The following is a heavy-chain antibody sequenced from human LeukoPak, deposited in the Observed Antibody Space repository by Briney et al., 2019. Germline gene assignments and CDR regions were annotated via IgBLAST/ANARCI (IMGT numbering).Heavy chain of an antibody. CDR1: GFAFSSHS. Sequence: GGSLRLSCAASGFAFSSHSMNWVRQAPGKGLEWLSYITSSSTTIYYADSVKGRFTTSRDNARNSVFLQMNSLRAEDTAIYYCAKVQDGSFWYEYFQHWGQGTLVTVSS. D-gene: IGHD6-19*01. J-gene: IGHJ1*01. CDR3: AKVQDGSFWYEYFQH. V-gene: IGHV3-48*01. CDR2: ITSSSTTI.